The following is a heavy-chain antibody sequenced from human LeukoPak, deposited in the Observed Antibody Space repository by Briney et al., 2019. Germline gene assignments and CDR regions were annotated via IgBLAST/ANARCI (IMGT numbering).Heavy chain of an antibody. V-gene: IGHV3-23*01. CDR3: AKVAPTNYGDYGNFDY. Sequence: GGSLRLSCAASGFTFSSYAMSWVRQAPGKGLEWVSAISGSGGSTYYADSEKGRFTISRDNSKNTLYLQMNSLRAEDTAVYYCAKVAPTNYGDYGNFDYWGQGTLVTVSS. CDR2: ISGSGGST. J-gene: IGHJ4*02. D-gene: IGHD4-17*01. CDR1: GFTFSSYA.